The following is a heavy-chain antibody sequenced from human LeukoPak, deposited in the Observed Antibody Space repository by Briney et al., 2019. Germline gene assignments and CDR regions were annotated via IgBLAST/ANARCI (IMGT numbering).Heavy chain of an antibody. CDR1: GFTFDDYA. CDR2: ISWNSGSI. V-gene: IGHV3-9*01. J-gene: IGHJ3*02. CDR3: AKEKYGGNPGDAFDI. Sequence: GGSLRLSCAASGFTFDDYAMHWVRQAPGKGLEWVSGISWNSGSIGYADSVKGRFTISRDNAKNSLYLQMNSLRAEDTALYYCAKEKYGGNPGDAFDIWGQGTMVTVSS. D-gene: IGHD4-23*01.